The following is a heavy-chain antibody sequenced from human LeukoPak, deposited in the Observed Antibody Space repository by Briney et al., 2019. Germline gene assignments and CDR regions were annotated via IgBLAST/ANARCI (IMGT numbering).Heavy chain of an antibody. J-gene: IGHJ4*02. CDR1: GFTFSTYA. V-gene: IGHV3-23*01. CDR2: ISGTGGST. D-gene: IGHD3-16*01. CDR3: ARAPTAILIYYFDS. Sequence: GGSLRLSCAASGFTFSTYAMTWVRQAPGKGLEWVSLISGTGGSTYYADSVKGRFTISRDNSKNTLYLQMVSLRVEDTAIYYCARAPTAILIYYFDSWGQGTVVTVSS.